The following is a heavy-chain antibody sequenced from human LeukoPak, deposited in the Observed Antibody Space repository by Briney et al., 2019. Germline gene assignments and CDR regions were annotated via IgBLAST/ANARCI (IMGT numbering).Heavy chain of an antibody. D-gene: IGHD3-22*01. CDR3: ATKFDRPYYDSNEYFQH. V-gene: IGHV1-24*01. J-gene: IGHJ1*01. CDR2: FDPEDGET. CDR1: GYTLTELS. Sequence: ASVKVSCKVSGYTLTELSMHWVRQAPGKGLEWMGGFDPEDGETIYAQKFQGRVTMTEDTSTDTAYMELSSLRSEDTAVYYCATKFDRPYYDSNEYFQHWGQGTLVTVSS.